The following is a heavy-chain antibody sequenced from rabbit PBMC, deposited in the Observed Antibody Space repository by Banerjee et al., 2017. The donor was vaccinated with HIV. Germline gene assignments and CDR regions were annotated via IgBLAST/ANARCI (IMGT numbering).Heavy chain of an antibody. CDR3: ARDLAGVIGWNFGL. CDR1: GFSFSNGYV. CDR2: IYGGEGGST. V-gene: IGHV1S40*01. Sequence: QSLEESGGDLVKPGASLTLTCTASGFSFSNGYVMGWVRQAPGKGLEWSACIYGGEGGSTYYASWAKGRFTISKTSSTTVTLQMTSLTAADTATYFCARDLAGVIGWNFGLWGQGTLVTVS. J-gene: IGHJ3*01. D-gene: IGHD4-1*01.